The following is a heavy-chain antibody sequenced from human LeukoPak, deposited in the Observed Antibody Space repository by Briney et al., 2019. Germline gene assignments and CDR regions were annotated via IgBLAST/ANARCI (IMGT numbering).Heavy chain of an antibody. CDR1: GGSISSSSYY. D-gene: IGHD1-14*01. CDR3: ARRSHKDRRAAFDI. V-gene: IGHV4-39*01. Sequence: SETLSLTCTVSGGSISSSSYYWGWIRQPPGKGLEWIGSIYYSGSTYCNPSLKGRVTISVDTSKNQFSLKLSSVTAADTAVYYCARRSHKDRRAAFDIWGQGTMVTVSS. CDR2: IYYSGST. J-gene: IGHJ3*02.